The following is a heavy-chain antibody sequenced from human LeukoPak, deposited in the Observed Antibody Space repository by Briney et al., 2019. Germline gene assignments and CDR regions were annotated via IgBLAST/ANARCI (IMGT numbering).Heavy chain of an antibody. CDR3: ARCFNPRGIDP. V-gene: IGHV4-34*01. Sequence: PSETLSLTCAVYGGSFSGYYWSWIRQPPGKGLEWIGEINHSGSTNYNPSLKSRVTISVDTSKNQFSLKLSSVTAADTAVYYCARCFNPRGIDPWGQGTLVTVSS. J-gene: IGHJ5*02. D-gene: IGHD1-14*01. CDR2: INHSGST. CDR1: GGSFSGYY.